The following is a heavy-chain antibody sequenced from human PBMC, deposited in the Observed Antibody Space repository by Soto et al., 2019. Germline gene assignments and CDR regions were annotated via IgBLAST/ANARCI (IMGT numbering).Heavy chain of an antibody. CDR3: AREGYYSGSGSYSPPRYYGMDV. J-gene: IGHJ6*02. Sequence: ASVKVSCKASGYTFTSYAMHWVRQAPGQGLEWMGWISAYNDYTNYAQKLQGRVTMTTDTSTRIAYLELRSLRSDDTAVYYCAREGYYSGSGSYSPPRYYGMDVWGQGTTVTFSS. V-gene: IGHV1-18*01. CDR2: ISAYNDYT. CDR1: GYTFTSYA. D-gene: IGHD3-10*01.